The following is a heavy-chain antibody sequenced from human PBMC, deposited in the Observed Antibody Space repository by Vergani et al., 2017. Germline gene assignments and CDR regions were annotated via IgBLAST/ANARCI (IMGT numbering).Heavy chain of an antibody. Sequence: QVQLVQSGSELKKPGASVKVSCKTSGYIFRNYAMNWVRQAPGQGLEWMGWINTNTGNPTYAQGFTGRFVFSLDTSVSTAYLQISSLKAEDTAVYYCAGGLAKNYGDYVGYYWGQGTLVTVSP. CDR2: INTNTGNP. CDR3: AGGLAKNYGDYVGYY. V-gene: IGHV7-4-1*02. D-gene: IGHD4-17*01. J-gene: IGHJ4*02. CDR1: GYIFRNYA.